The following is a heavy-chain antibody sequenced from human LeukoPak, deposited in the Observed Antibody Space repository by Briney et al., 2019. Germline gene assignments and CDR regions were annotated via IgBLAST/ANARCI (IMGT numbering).Heavy chain of an antibody. D-gene: IGHD7-27*01. V-gene: IGHV3-9*01. Sequence: GGSLRLSCTASGFTFGDYNVHWVRQAPGKGLEWVSGITGNSDTRDYADSVKGRFTISRDNAKNSLYLEMNRLRTEDTALYYCAKANWGTPFDYWGQGTLLTVSS. CDR1: GFTFGDYN. CDR2: ITGNSDTR. J-gene: IGHJ4*02. CDR3: AKANWGTPFDY.